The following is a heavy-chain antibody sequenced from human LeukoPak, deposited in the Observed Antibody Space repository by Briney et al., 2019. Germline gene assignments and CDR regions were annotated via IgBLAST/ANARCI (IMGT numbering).Heavy chain of an antibody. J-gene: IGHJ5*02. D-gene: IGHD3-22*01. CDR2: IYYNGNT. Sequence: SETLSLTCTVSGGSITNYYWSWIRLPPGKGLEWIGYIYYNGNTNYNASLESRVTISVDTSKNQFSLKSRSVTAADTAVYYCARGTMMVGPWGQGTQVTVSS. CDR3: ARGTMMVGP. V-gene: IGHV4-59*01. CDR1: GGSITNYY.